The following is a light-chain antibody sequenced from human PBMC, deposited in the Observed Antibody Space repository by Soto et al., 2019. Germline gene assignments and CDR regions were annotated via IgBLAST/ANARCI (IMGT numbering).Light chain of an antibody. CDR3: QQYNNWPRT. J-gene: IGKJ2*01. CDR2: DAS. V-gene: IGKV3-15*01. Sequence: EIVMTQSPATLSVSPGERATLSCRTSQSVSSNLAWYQQKPGQVPRLLIYDASTRATGIPARFSGSGSGTEFPLTISSLQSEDFAVYYCQQYNNWPRTFGQGTNLEIK. CDR1: QSVSSN.